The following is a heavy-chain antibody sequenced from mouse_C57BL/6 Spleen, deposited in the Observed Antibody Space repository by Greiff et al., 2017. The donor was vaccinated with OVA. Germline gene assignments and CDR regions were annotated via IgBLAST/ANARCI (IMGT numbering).Heavy chain of an antibody. V-gene: IGHV1-54*01. Sequence: QVQLQQSGAELVRPGTSVKVSCKASGYAFTNYLIEWVKQRPGQGLEWIGVINPGSGGTNYNEKFKGKATLTAAKSSSTAYMQLSSLTSEDSAVYFCARRDSVSFDYWGQGTTLTVSS. D-gene: IGHD1-1*01. CDR1: GYAFTNYL. J-gene: IGHJ2*01. CDR3: ARRDSVSFDY. CDR2: INPGSGGT.